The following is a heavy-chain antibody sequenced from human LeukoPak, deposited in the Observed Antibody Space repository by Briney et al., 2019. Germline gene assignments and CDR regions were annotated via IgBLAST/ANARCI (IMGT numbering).Heavy chain of an antibody. Sequence: ASVKVSCKASGGTFSSYAISWVRQAPGQGLEWMGGIIPIFGTANYAQKFQGRVTITADKSTSTAYMELSSLRSGDTAVYYCARGLSDFWSDRYYYYYMDVWGKGTTVTVSS. V-gene: IGHV1-69*06. CDR1: GGTFSSYA. CDR2: IIPIFGTA. D-gene: IGHD3-3*01. J-gene: IGHJ6*03. CDR3: ARGLSDFWSDRYYYYYMDV.